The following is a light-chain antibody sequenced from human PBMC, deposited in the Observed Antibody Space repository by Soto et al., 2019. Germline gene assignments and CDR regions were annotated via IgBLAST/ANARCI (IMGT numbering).Light chain of an antibody. CDR3: SSYAGSNNFVV. Sequence: QSVLTQPPSASGSPGQSVTISCTGTSSDVGGYNYVSWYQQHPGKAPKFMIYEVTKRPSGVPDRFTGSKSGNTASLTVFGLQAEDEADYYCSSYAGSNNFVVFGGGTKVTVL. J-gene: IGLJ2*01. V-gene: IGLV2-8*01. CDR1: SSDVGGYNY. CDR2: EVT.